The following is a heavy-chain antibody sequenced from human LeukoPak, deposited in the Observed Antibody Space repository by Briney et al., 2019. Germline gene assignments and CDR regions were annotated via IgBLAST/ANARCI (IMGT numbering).Heavy chain of an antibody. V-gene: IGHV1-8*01. CDR1: RYTFTRYD. J-gene: IGHJ4*02. CDR2: ENPNSGHT. Sequence: GAAVKVSCKASRYTFTRYDMNWVRQATGQGVEWMGWENPNSGHTDYAQKFHGRVTMTRYTSISTAYMDLSSLRSEDTDVYYCARGAPGSYCSGGSCPYFDYWGQGTLVSVSS. CDR3: ARGAPGSYCSGGSCPYFDY. D-gene: IGHD2-15*01.